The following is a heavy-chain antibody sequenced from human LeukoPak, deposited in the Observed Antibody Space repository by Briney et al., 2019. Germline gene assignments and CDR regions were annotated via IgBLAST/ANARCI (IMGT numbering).Heavy chain of an antibody. D-gene: IGHD2-15*01. CDR3: ARGGCSGGSCYISYYYHYYMDV. V-gene: IGHV1-18*01. CDR1: GYIFTSYG. CDR2: ISAYNGNT. J-gene: IGHJ6*03. Sequence: ASVKVSCKASGYIFTSYGISWVRQAPGQGLEWMGWISAYNGNTNYAQKLQGRVTMTTDTSTSTAYMELRSLRSDDTAVYYCARGGCSGGSCYISYYYHYYMDVWGKGTTVTVSS.